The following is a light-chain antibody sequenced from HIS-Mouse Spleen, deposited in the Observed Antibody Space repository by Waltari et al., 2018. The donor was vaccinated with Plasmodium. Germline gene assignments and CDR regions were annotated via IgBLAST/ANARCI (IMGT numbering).Light chain of an antibody. Sequence: SYELTQPLSVSVALGQTARITCGGNNIGSKNGHWYQQKPGQDPGLVIDRGSNRPSGIPEGFSGSNSGNTATLTISRAQAGDEADYYCEVWDSSTVFGGGTKLTVL. CDR3: EVWDSSTV. J-gene: IGLJ3*02. CDR2: RGS. CDR1: NIGSKN. V-gene: IGLV3-9*01.